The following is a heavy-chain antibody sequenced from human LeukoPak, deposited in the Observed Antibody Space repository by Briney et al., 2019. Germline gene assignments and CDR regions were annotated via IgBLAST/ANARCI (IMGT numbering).Heavy chain of an antibody. CDR3: ARDLGSSSWYEPFDY. D-gene: IGHD6-13*01. CDR2: IYTSGST. Sequence: SETLSLTCTVSGGSISSGSYYWSWIRQPAGKGLEWIGRIYTSGSTNYNPSLKSRVTISVDTSKNQFSLKLSSVTAADTAVYYCARDLGSSSWYEPFDYWGQGTLVTVSS. CDR1: GGSISSGSYY. J-gene: IGHJ4*02. V-gene: IGHV4-61*02.